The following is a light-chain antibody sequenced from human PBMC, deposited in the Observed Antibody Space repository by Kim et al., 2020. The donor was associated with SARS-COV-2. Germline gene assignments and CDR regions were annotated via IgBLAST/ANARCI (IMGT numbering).Light chain of an antibody. CDR3: AAWDDKLNGPV. Sequence: QSVLTQPPSASGTPGQRVTISCSGSNSNIGSNPVNWYQQLPRTAPKLLISTNNQRPSGIPVRFSGSKSGSSASLAISGLQSEDEADYYCAAWDDKLNGPVFGTGTKVT. CDR1: NSNIGSNP. J-gene: IGLJ1*01. V-gene: IGLV1-44*01. CDR2: TNN.